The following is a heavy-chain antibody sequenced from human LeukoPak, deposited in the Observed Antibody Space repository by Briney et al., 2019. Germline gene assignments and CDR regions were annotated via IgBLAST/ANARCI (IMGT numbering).Heavy chain of an antibody. CDR1: GYTFTGYY. J-gene: IGHJ3*02. Sequence: ASVKVSCKASGYTFTGYYMHWVRQAPGQGLEWMGWINPNSGGTNYAQKVQGRVTMTRDTSISTDYMELSRLRSDDTAVYYCARWSGSYYSGDDAFDIWGQGTMVTVSS. V-gene: IGHV1-2*02. CDR2: INPNSGGT. CDR3: ARWSGSYYSGDDAFDI. D-gene: IGHD1-26*01.